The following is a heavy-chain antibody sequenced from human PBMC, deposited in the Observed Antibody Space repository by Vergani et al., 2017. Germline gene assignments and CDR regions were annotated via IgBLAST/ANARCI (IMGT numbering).Heavy chain of an antibody. D-gene: IGHD3-10*01. J-gene: IGHJ4*02. Sequence: VQLVESGGGLVQPGGSLRLSCAASGFTFSSYAMHWVRQAPGKGLEWVAVISYDGSNKYYADSVKGRFTISRDNSKNTLYLQMNSLRAEDTAVYYCARALEGSGSYYNFDYWGQGTLVTVSS. CDR1: GFTFSSYA. V-gene: IGHV3-30-3*01. CDR2: ISYDGSNK. CDR3: ARALEGSGSYYNFDY.